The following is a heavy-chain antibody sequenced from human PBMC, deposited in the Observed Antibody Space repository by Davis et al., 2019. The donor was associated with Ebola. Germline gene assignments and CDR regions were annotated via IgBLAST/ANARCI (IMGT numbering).Heavy chain of an antibody. CDR2: IIPILGIA. Sequence: AASVKVSCKASGGTFSSYAISWVRQAPGQGLEWMGRIIPILGIANYAQKFQGRVTITADKSTSTAYMELSSLRSEDTAVYYCARDLSSGYYRDDYWGQGTLVTVSS. J-gene: IGHJ4*02. CDR3: ARDLSSGYYRDDY. D-gene: IGHD3-22*01. CDR1: GGTFSSYA. V-gene: IGHV1-69*04.